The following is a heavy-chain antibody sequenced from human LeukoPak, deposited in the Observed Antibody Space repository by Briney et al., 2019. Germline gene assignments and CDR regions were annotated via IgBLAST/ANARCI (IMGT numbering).Heavy chain of an antibody. V-gene: IGHV1-18*01. Sequence: AASVKVSCKASGYTFTSYGISWVRQAPGQGLEWMGWISGYNGNTNYAQNLQGRVTMTTDTSTSTVYMELRSLRSDDTAVYFCAREFASYGFDYWGQGTLVTVSS. J-gene: IGHJ4*02. D-gene: IGHD3-10*01. CDR2: ISGYNGNT. CDR1: GYTFTSYG. CDR3: AREFASYGFDY.